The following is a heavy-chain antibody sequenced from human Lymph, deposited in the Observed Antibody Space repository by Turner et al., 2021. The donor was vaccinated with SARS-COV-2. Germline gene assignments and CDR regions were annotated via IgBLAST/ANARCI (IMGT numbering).Heavy chain of an antibody. CDR2: IIPILGIA. CDR3: ARGRLDSFGGGYYSWFDP. V-gene: IGHV1-69*04. J-gene: IGHJ5*02. Sequence: QVQLVQSGAEVQKPVSSVKFSCQASGGTFSSYAINWVRQAPGQGLEWMGRIIPILGIANYEQKFQGRVTITADKSTSTAYMELSSLRSEDTAVYYCARGRLDSFGGGYYSWFDPWGQGTLVTVSS. D-gene: IGHD1-26*01. CDR1: GGTFSSYA.